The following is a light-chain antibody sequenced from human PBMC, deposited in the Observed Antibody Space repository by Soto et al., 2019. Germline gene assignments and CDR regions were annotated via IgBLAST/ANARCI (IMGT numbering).Light chain of an antibody. CDR3: SSFTSTSTQV. Sequence: QSALTQPASVSGSPGQSITISCTGTSSDVGGYNYVSWYQQRPGKAPKLIIYEVNNRPSGVSDRFSGSKSGNTASLTISGLQAEDEADYYCSSFTSTSTQVLGGGPKLTVL. J-gene: IGLJ3*02. CDR1: SSDVGGYNY. V-gene: IGLV2-14*01. CDR2: EVN.